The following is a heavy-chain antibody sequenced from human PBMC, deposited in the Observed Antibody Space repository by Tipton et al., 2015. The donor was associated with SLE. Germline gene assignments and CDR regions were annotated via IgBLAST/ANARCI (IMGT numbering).Heavy chain of an antibody. CDR2: IYYSGST. CDR3: AGDATGVQGVNDAFDI. J-gene: IGHJ3*02. Sequence: TLSLTCTVSGGSISSSSYYWGWIRQPQGKGLEWIGSIYYSGSTYHTPSLKSRVTISVDTSKNQFSLKLSSVTAADTAVYYCAGDATGVQGVNDAFDICGQGAMFTLSS. V-gene: IGHV4-39*07. CDR1: GGSISSSSYY. D-gene: IGHD3-10*01.